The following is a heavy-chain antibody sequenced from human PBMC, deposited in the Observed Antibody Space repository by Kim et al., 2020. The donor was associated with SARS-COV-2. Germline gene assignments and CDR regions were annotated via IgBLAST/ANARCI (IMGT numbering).Heavy chain of an antibody. V-gene: IGHV1-2*02. Sequence: ASVKVSCKASGYTFTGYYMHWVRQAPGQGLEWMGWINPNSGGTNYAQKFQGRVTMTRDTSISTAYMELSRLRSDDTAVYYCARDWGRITMIVVVHAFDIWGQGTMVTVSS. CDR2: INPNSGGT. CDR1: GYTFTGYY. CDR3: ARDWGRITMIVVVHAFDI. J-gene: IGHJ3*02. D-gene: IGHD3-22*01.